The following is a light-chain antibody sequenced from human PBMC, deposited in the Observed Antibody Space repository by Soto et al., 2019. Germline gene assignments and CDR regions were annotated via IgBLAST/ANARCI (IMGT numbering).Light chain of an antibody. CDR1: SSNIGNNY. J-gene: IGLJ2*01. CDR3: GTWDSSLSAV. Sequence: QSVLTQPPSVSAAPGQKVTISSSGSSSNIGNNYVSWYQQLPGTAPKLLIYDNNNRPSGIPDRFSGSKSGTSATLGITGLQTGDEADYYCGTWDSSLSAVFGGGTKLTVL. V-gene: IGLV1-51*01. CDR2: DNN.